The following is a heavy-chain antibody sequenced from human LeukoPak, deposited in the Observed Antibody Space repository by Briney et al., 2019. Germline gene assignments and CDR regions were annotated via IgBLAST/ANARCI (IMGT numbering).Heavy chain of an antibody. CDR3: AKTYGSGNLNDPLDI. CDR2: INWNSGSI. J-gene: IGHJ3*02. CDR1: GFNFDDYA. D-gene: IGHD3-10*01. V-gene: IGHV3-9*01. Sequence: PGRSLRLSCAASGFNFDDYAMHWVRQAPGKGLEWVSGINWNSGSIGYADSVKGQFTISRDNAKNSLYLQMNSLRTEDTALYYCAKTYGSGNLNDPLDIWGQGTMVTVSS.